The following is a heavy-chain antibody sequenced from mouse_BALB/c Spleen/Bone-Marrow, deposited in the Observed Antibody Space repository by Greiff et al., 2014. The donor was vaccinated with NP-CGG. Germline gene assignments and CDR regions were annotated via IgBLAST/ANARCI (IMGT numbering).Heavy chain of an antibody. Sequence: VKLVESGPGLGAPSQSLSITCTVSGFSLTSYGVHWVRQPPGKGLEWLGVIWADGSTNYNSALMSRLSISKDNSKSQVFLKMNSLQTDDTAMYYCSRITTATGAMDYWGQGTSVPVSS. D-gene: IGHD1-2*01. CDR1: GFSLTSYG. V-gene: IGHV2-9*02. CDR2: IWADGST. CDR3: SRITTATGAMDY. J-gene: IGHJ4*01.